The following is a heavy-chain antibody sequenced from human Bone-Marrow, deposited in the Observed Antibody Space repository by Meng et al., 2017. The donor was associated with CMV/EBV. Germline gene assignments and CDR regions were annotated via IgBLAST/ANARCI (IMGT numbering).Heavy chain of an antibody. D-gene: IGHD2-2*01. CDR3: ARGSLIVPAAVDY. CDR2: IYYSGST. CDR1: GGSISSYY. V-gene: IGHV4-59*12. J-gene: IGHJ4*02. Sequence: SETLSLTCTVSGGSISSYYWSWIRQPPGKGLEWIGYIYYSGSTNYNPSLKSRVTISVDTSKNQFSLKLSSVTAADTAVYYCARGSLIVPAAVDYWGQGTLVTVSS.